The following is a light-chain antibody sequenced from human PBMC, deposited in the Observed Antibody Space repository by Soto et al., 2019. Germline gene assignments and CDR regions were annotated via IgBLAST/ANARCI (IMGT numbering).Light chain of an antibody. CDR2: EVY. J-gene: IGLJ3*02. Sequence: QSVLTQPASVSASPGQSITLSCIGTSSDVGCYDSVSWYQQHPGRAPKVIIYEVYYRPSGVSDRFSGSKSGNTASLTISAVQPEDEADYFCCSYTDTSGRVFGGGTQLTVL. CDR3: CSYTDTSGRV. CDR1: SSDVGCYDS. V-gene: IGLV2-14*01.